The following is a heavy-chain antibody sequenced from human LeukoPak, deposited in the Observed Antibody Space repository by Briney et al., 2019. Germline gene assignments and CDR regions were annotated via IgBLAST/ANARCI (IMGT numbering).Heavy chain of an antibody. Sequence: GGSLRLSCAASGFTVSSNYMSWVRQAPGKGLEWVSVIYSGGSTYYADSVKGRFTISRDNSKNTLYLQMNSLRAEDTAVYYCARDNYYDSSGSHAGNYGMDVWGQGTTVTVSS. CDR1: GFTVSSNY. V-gene: IGHV3-53*01. CDR2: IYSGGST. J-gene: IGHJ6*02. D-gene: IGHD3-22*01. CDR3: ARDNYYDSSGSHAGNYGMDV.